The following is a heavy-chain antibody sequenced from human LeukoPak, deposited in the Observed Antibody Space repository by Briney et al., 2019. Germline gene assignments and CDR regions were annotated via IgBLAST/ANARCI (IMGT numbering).Heavy chain of an antibody. Sequence: VASVKVSCKASGYTFTSYGISWVRQAPGQGLEWMGWISAYNGNTNYAQKLQGRVTMTTDKSTSTAYMELSSLRSEDTAVYYCARGLGVHYFDYWGQGTLVTVSS. D-gene: IGHD3-10*01. J-gene: IGHJ4*02. CDR1: GYTFTSYG. V-gene: IGHV1-18*01. CDR3: ARGLGVHYFDY. CDR2: ISAYNGNT.